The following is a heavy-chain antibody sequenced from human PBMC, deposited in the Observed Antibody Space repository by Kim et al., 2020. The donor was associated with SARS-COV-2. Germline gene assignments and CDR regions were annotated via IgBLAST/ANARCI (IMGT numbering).Heavy chain of an antibody. Sequence: GGSLRLSCAASGFTFSSYSMNWVRQAPGKGLEWVSSISSSSSYIYYADSVKGRFTISRDNAKNSLYLQMNSLRAEDTAVYYCARGDASTGGLSSGYLEDPQDYWGQGTLVTVSS. V-gene: IGHV3-21*01. D-gene: IGHD3-22*01. CDR2: ISSSSSYI. CDR3: ARGDASTGGLSSGYLEDPQDY. CDR1: GFTFSSYS. J-gene: IGHJ4*02.